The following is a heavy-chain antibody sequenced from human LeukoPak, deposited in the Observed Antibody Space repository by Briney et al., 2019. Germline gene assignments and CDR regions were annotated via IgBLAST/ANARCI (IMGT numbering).Heavy chain of an antibody. Sequence: SVKVSCKASGGTFISYAISWVRQAPGQGLEWMGGIIPIFGTANYAQKFQGRVTITADESTSTAYMELSSLRSEDTAVYYCARGAVAGSYDAFDIWGQGTMVTVSS. CDR3: ARGAVAGSYDAFDI. CDR1: GGTFISYA. V-gene: IGHV1-69*01. CDR2: IIPIFGTA. J-gene: IGHJ3*02. D-gene: IGHD6-19*01.